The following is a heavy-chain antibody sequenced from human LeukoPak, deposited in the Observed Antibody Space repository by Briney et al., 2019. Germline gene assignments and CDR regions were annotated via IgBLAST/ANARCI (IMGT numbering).Heavy chain of an antibody. J-gene: IGHJ1*01. CDR3: ATDSNRGILEWFQY. CDR2: ISYSGST. V-gene: IGHV4-38-2*01. D-gene: IGHD3-3*01. Sequence: KSSETLSLTCAVSGYSISNGYCWGWIRQPPGKGLEGIGSISYSGSTYYNPSLKSRATISVDTPKNHFSLKLSSVTAADTAVYYCATDSNRGILEWFQYWGQGSLVTVSS. CDR1: GYSISNGYC.